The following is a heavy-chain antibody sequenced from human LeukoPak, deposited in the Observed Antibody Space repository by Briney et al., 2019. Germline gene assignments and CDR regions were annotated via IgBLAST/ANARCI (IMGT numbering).Heavy chain of an antibody. J-gene: IGHJ3*02. CDR2: VTRDGSTT. CDR3: ARQRINAFDI. Sequence: SLSPSCAVSGFTLTNAWMNWVSQAPGKGRVWASRVTRDGSTTRYADSVKGRVTISRDNAKNTLYLQMNSLAAEDAAVYDCARQRINAFDIWGQGTMVTVSS. V-gene: IGHV3-74*01. CDR1: GFTLTNAW. D-gene: IGHD2-15*01.